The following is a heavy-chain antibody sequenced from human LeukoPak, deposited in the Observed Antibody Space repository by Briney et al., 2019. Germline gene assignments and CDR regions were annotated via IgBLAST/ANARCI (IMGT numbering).Heavy chain of an antibody. CDR1: GGSISNLNYY. CDR3: ARPSTYYYDSSGHGAFDI. V-gene: IGHV4-61*02. D-gene: IGHD3-22*01. J-gene: IGHJ3*02. CDR2: IYASGST. Sequence: PSQTLSLTCTVSGGSISNLNYYWSWIRQPAGNGLEWIGRIYASGSTNYNPSLKSRVTISVDTSKNQFSLKLSSVTAADTAVYYCARPSTYYYDSSGHGAFDIWGQGTMVTVSS.